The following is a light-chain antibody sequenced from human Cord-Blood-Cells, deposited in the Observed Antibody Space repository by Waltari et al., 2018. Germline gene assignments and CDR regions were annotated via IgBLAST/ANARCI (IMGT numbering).Light chain of an antibody. Sequence: DIKMTPSPSSLSASVGDRVTITCRASQSISSYLNWYQQKPGKAPKLLIYAASSLQSGVPSRFSGSGSGTDFTLTISSLQPEDFATYYFQQSYSTPYSFGQGTKLEIK. CDR1: QSISSY. J-gene: IGKJ2*03. CDR3: QQSYSTPYS. CDR2: AAS. V-gene: IGKV1-39*01.